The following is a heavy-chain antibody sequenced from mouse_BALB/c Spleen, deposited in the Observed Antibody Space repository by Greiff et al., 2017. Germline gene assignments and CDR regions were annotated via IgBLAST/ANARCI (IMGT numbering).Heavy chain of an antibody. CDR1: GYAFSSYW. Sequence: QVQLQQSGAELVRPGSSVKISCKASGYAFSSYWMNWVKQRPGQGLEWIGQIYPGDGDTNYNGKFKGKATLTADNSSSTAYMQLSSLTSEDSAVYFCARLTAAVYWGQGTLVTGSA. J-gene: IGHJ3*01. CDR2: IYPGDGDT. D-gene: IGHD1-3*01. CDR3: ARLTAAVY. V-gene: IGHV1-80*01.